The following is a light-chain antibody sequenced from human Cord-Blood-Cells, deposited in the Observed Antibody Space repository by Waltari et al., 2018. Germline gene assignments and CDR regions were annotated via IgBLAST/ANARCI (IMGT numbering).Light chain of an antibody. Sequence: EIVMTQSPATLSVSPGERATLSCRASQSVSSNLAWYQQKPGQAPRLLIYGASTRATGIPARFSGSGSGTEFTLTISSLHSEDFAVYYCQQYNDWPPEITFGQGTRLEMK. CDR2: GAS. CDR3: QQYNDWPPEIT. J-gene: IGKJ5*01. CDR1: QSVSSN. V-gene: IGKV3-15*01.